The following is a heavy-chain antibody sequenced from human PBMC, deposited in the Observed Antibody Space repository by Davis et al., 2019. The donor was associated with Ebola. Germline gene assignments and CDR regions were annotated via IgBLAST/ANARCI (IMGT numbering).Heavy chain of an antibody. Sequence: GESLKISCAASGFTFSSYGMHWVRQAPGKGLEWVAVISYDGSNKYYADSVKGRFTISRDNSKNTLYLQMNSLRAEDTAVYYCASIIPLGYCSGGSCYDAYYFDYWGQGTLVTVSS. CDR1: GFTFSSYG. D-gene: IGHD2-15*01. J-gene: IGHJ4*02. CDR3: ASIIPLGYCSGGSCYDAYYFDY. V-gene: IGHV3-30*03. CDR2: ISYDGSNK.